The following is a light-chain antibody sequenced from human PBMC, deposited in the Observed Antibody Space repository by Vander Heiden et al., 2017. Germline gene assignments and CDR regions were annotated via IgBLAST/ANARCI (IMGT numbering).Light chain of an antibody. Sequence: SYVLTQPPSVSVAPGQTARITCGGNNIGVHWYQQKPGQAPVLVVYDDSDRPSGIPERFSGSNSGNTATLTISRVEAGDEADYYCQVWDSSSNHVVFGGGTKLTVL. CDR3: QVWDSSSNHVV. CDR1: NIG. V-gene: IGLV3-21*02. J-gene: IGLJ2*01. CDR2: DDS.